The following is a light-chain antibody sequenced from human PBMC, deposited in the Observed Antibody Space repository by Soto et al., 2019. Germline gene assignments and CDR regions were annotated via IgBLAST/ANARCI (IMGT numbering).Light chain of an antibody. CDR1: QTISSW. CDR2: KAS. J-gene: IGKJ4*01. CDR3: QQRSSWPLT. Sequence: DIQMTQSPSTLSGSVGDRVTITCRASQTISSWLAWYQQKPGKAPKLLIYKASTLKSGVPSRFSGSGSGTVFTLTITNVAPEDSAVYFCQQRSSWPLTFGGGTKVDIK. V-gene: IGKV1-5*03.